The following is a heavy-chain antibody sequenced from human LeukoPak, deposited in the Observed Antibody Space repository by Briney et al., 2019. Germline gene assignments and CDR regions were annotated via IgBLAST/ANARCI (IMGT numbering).Heavy chain of an antibody. CDR1: GYTFTGYY. CDR3: ARDHFDWLLPYYFDY. V-gene: IGHV1-2*02. D-gene: IGHD3-9*01. J-gene: IGHJ4*02. CDR2: INPNSGGT. Sequence: GASVKVSCKASGYTFTGYYMHWVRQAPGQGLEWMGWINPNSGGTNYAQKFQGRVTMARDTSISTAYMELSRLRSDDTAVYYCARDHFDWLLPYYFDYWGQGTLVTVSS.